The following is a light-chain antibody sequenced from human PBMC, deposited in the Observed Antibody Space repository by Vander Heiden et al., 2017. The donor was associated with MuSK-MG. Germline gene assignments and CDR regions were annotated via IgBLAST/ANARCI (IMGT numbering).Light chain of an antibody. CDR3: CSYAGSSTFLYV. CDR1: SSDVGSYNL. V-gene: IGLV2-23*02. Sequence: QSALTQPASVSGSPGQSIPISCTGTSSDVGSYNLVSWYQQHPGKAPKLMIYEVSKRPSGVSNRFSGSKSGNTASLTISGLQAEDEADYYCCSYAGSSTFLYVFGTGTTVTVL. CDR2: EVS. J-gene: IGLJ1*01.